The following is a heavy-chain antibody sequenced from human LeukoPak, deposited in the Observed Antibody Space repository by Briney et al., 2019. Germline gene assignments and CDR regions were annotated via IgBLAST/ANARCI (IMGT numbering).Heavy chain of an antibody. Sequence: GGSLRLSCSASGFTFSHYAMHWVRQAPGKGLEYVSDIRNDGGSPYYADSVRGRFAISRDNSKSTLYLQMSNLRSEDTAVYFCVKDRGGISRDFDYWGQGTLVIVSS. D-gene: IGHD4-23*01. CDR1: GFTFSHYA. J-gene: IGHJ4*02. V-gene: IGHV3-64D*06. CDR2: IRNDGGSP. CDR3: VKDRGGISRDFDY.